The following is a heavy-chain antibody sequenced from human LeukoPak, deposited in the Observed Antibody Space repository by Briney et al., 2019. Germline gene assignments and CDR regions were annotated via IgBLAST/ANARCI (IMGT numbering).Heavy chain of an antibody. CDR1: GGSISSYY. V-gene: IGHV4-59*01. CDR2: IYYSGST. D-gene: IGHD2-21*02. J-gene: IGHJ4*02. Sequence: SETLSLTCTVSGGSISSYYWSWIRQPPGKGLEWIGYIYYSGSTNYNPSLKSRVTISVDTSKNQFSLKLSSVTAADTAVYYCARDVGGGDPFDSWGQGTLVTVSS. CDR3: ARDVGGGDPFDS.